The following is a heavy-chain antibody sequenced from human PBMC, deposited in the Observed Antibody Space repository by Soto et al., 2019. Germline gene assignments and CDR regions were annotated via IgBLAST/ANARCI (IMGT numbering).Heavy chain of an antibody. D-gene: IGHD1-20*01. J-gene: IGHJ6*03. CDR1: GGSFSGYY. Sequence: SETLSLTCAVYGGSFSGYYWSWIRQPPGKGLEWIGEINHSGSTNYNPSLKSRVTISVDTSKNQFSLKLSSVTAADTAVYYCARDNWKGYYYYYMDVWGKGTTVTVSS. CDR3: ARDNWKGYYYYYMDV. V-gene: IGHV4-34*01. CDR2: INHSGST.